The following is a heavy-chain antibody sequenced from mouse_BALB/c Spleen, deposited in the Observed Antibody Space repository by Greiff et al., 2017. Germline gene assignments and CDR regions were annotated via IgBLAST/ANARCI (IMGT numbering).Heavy chain of an antibody. V-gene: IGHV1S22*01. CDR3: TRGEVRLFAY. J-gene: IGHJ3*01. CDR2: IYPGSGST. Sequence: LKQPGSELVRPGASVKLSCKASGYTFTSYWMHWVKQRPGQGLEWIGNIYPGSGSTNYDEKFKSKATLTVDTSSSTAYMQLSSLTSEDSAVYYCTRGEVRLFAYWGQGTLVTVSA. D-gene: IGHD2-14*01. CDR1: GYTFTSYW.